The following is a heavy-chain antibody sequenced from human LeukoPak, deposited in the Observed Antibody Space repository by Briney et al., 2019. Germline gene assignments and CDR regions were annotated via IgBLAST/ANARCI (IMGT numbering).Heavy chain of an antibody. CDR3: ARDKRDILTGYDY. D-gene: IGHD3-9*01. CDR2: ISSSSSYI. J-gene: IGHJ4*02. Sequence: PGGSLRPSCAASGFTFSSYSMNWVRQAPGKGLEWVSSISSSSSYIYYADSVKGRFTISRDNAKNSLYLQMNSLRAEDTAVYYCARDKRDILTGYDYWGQGTLVTVSP. CDR1: GFTFSSYS. V-gene: IGHV3-21*01.